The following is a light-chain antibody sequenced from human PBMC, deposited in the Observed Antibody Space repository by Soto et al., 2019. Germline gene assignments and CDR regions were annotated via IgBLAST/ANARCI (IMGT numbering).Light chain of an antibody. Sequence: EIVLTQSPATLSLSPGERATLSCSASQSVSSYLAWYQQKPGQAPRLLIYDASNRATGIPARFSGSGDGTDFTLTISSLGPEDFAVYYCQQRSNSELTCGGATNVDIK. J-gene: IGKJ4*01. CDR2: DAS. V-gene: IGKV3-11*01. CDR1: QSVSSY. CDR3: QQRSNSELT.